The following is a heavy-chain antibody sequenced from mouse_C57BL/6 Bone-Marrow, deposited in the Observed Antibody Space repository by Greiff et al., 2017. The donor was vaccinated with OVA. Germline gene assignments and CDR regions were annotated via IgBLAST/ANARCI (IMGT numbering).Heavy chain of an antibody. Sequence: VQLQQSGAELVKPGASVKISCKASGYTFTDYYINWVKQRPGQGLEWIGDIYPGSGSTNYNEKFKSKATLTVDTSSSTAYMQLSSLTSEDSAVYYCAPYYSNPFDYWGQGTTLTVSS. V-gene: IGHV1-55*01. CDR2: IYPGSGST. CDR3: APYYSNPFDY. D-gene: IGHD2-5*01. CDR1: GYTFTDYY. J-gene: IGHJ2*01.